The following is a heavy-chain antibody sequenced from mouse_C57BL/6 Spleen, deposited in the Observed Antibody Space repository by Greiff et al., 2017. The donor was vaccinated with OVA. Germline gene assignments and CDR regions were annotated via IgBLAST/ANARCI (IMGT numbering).Heavy chain of an antibody. D-gene: IGHD1-1*01. CDR1: GYTFTNYW. CDR3: ARGITTVGFDY. J-gene: IGHJ2*01. Sequence: VQGVESGAELVRPGTSVKMSCKASGYTFTNYWIGWAKQRPGHGLEWIGDIYPGGGYTNYNEKFKGKATLTADKSSSTAYMQFSSLTSEDSAIYYCARGITTVGFDYWGQGTTLTVSS. CDR2: IYPGGGYT. V-gene: IGHV1-63*01.